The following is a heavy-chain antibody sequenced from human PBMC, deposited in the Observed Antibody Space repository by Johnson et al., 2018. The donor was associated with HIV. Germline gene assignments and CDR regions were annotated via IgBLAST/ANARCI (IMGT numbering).Heavy chain of an antibody. CDR1: GFTFSRYW. J-gene: IGHJ3*02. V-gene: IGHV3-7*01. CDR3: ARDKVDDAFDI. CDR2: IKQDGSEK. D-gene: IGHD1-26*01. Sequence: VQVVESVGGLVQPGGSLRLSCVASGFTFSRYWMSWVRQAPGKGLEWVANIKQDGSEKYYVDSVKGRFTISRDNSKNTLYLQMNSLRAEDTAVYYCARDKVDDAFDIWGQGTMVTVSS.